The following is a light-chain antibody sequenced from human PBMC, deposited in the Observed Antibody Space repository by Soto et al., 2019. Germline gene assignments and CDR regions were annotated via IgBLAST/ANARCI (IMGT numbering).Light chain of an antibody. V-gene: IGLV1-51*01. CDR2: DNN. J-gene: IGLJ2*01. Sequence: QSVLTQPPSVSAAPGQKVTISCSGGSSNIGTNYVSWYQHFPGTAPKLLIYDNNKRPSGIPDRFSGSKSDTSATLGITGLQTGDEADYYCETWDTSLGAVLFGGGTKLTVL. CDR3: ETWDTSLGAVL. CDR1: SSNIGTNY.